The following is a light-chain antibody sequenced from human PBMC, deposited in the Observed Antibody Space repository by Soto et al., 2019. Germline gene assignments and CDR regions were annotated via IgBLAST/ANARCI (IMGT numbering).Light chain of an antibody. CDR2: GAS. CDR3: QQFGSSQFT. CDR1: QSVSSSY. Sequence: EIVLTQSPGTLSLSPGERGTLSCRASQSVSSSYLAWYQQKPGQAPRLLIYGASNRATGIPYRFSGSGSGTDFTLTISRLETEDFAVYYCQQFGSSQFTFGPGTRVDFK. J-gene: IGKJ3*01. V-gene: IGKV3-20*01.